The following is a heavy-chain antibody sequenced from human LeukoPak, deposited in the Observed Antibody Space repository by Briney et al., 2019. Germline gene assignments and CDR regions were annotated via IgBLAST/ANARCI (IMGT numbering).Heavy chain of an antibody. CDR2: INTAGSST. Sequence: GGSLRLSCAASGFTFSTYWMHWVRQAPGKGLGWVSRINTAGSSTYYADSVKGRFTISRDNAKNTLYLQMNSLRAEDTAVYYCARSVVGYCTNGVCFVDYWGQGTLVTVSS. D-gene: IGHD2-8*01. J-gene: IGHJ4*02. CDR3: ARSVVGYCTNGVCFVDY. V-gene: IGHV3-74*01. CDR1: GFTFSTYW.